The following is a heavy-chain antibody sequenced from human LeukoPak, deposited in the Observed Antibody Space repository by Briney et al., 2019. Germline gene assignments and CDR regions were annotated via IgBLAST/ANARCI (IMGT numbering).Heavy chain of an antibody. V-gene: IGHV4-39*01. Sequence: SETLSLTCTVSGGSISSSSYYWGWIRQPPGKGLEWIGSIYYSGSTYYNPSLKSRVTISVDTPKNQFSLKLSSVTAADTAVYYCAEGPNYYDSSGYYYGGNWGQGTLVTVSS. CDR3: AEGPNYYDSSGYYYGGN. J-gene: IGHJ4*02. CDR1: GGSISSSSYY. D-gene: IGHD3-22*01. CDR2: IYYSGST.